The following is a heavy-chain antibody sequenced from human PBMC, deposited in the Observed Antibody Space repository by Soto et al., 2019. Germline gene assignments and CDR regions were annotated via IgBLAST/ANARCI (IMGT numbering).Heavy chain of an antibody. Sequence: SQTLSLTCAISGDSVSSNSAAWNWIRQSPSRGLEWLGKTYYRSKWYNDYAVSVKSRITINPDTSKNQFSLQLNSVTPEDTAVYYCARDRRGSSRQDYYYGMDVWGQGTTVTVSS. CDR1: GDSVSSNSAA. J-gene: IGHJ6*02. CDR2: TYYRSKWYN. V-gene: IGHV6-1*01. CDR3: ARDRRGSSRQDYYYGMDV. D-gene: IGHD6-6*01.